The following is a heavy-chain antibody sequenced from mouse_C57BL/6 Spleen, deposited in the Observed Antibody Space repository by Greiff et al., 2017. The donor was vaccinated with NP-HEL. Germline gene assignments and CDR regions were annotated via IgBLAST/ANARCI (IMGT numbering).Heavy chain of an antibody. CDR1: GYTFTSYW. CDR2: IYPGNSDT. Sequence: VQLQQSGTVLARPGASVKMSCKTSGYTFTSYWMHWVKQRPGQDLEWIGAIYPGNSDTSYNQKFKGKAKLTAVTSASTAYMELSSLTNEDSAVYYCTNRYYSNSYAMDYWGQGTSVTVSS. D-gene: IGHD2-5*01. V-gene: IGHV1-5*01. J-gene: IGHJ4*01. CDR3: TNRYYSNSYAMDY.